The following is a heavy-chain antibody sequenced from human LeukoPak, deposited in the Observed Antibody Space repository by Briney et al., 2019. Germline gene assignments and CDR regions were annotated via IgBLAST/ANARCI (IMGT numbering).Heavy chain of an antibody. V-gene: IGHV3-33*01. CDR2: IWYDGSNK. J-gene: IGHJ6*02. CDR3: VTVPLYGMDV. CDR1: GFTFSRYG. Sequence: GGSLRLSCAASGFTFSRYGMHWVRQAAGKGLEWVATIWYDGSNKYYADSVKGRFTISRDNPKNTLYLQMNSLRDEDTAVYYCVTVPLYGMDVWGQGTTVTVSS. D-gene: IGHD2-8*02.